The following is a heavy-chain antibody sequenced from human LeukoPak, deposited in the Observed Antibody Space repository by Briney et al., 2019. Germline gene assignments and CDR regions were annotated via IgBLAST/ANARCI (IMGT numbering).Heavy chain of an antibody. Sequence: ASVKVSCKASGYTFTSYYMHWVRQAPGQGLEWMGTINPSGGSTSYAQKFQGRVTMTRDTSTSTVYMELSSLRSEDTDVYYCARDSIAVAGTMRYWGQGTLVTVSS. J-gene: IGHJ4*02. CDR2: INPSGGST. CDR3: ARDSIAVAGTMRY. CDR1: GYTFTSYY. V-gene: IGHV1-46*01. D-gene: IGHD6-19*01.